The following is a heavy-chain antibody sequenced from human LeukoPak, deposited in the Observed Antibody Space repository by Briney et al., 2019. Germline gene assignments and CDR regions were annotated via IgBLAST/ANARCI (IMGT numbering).Heavy chain of an antibody. J-gene: IGHJ4*02. CDR1: GFTFSSYG. CDR3: AEDPGLRYFDWLLRD. CDR2: IWYDGSNK. D-gene: IGHD3-9*01. V-gene: IGHV3-33*06. Sequence: SGGSLRLSCAASGFTFSSYGMHWVRQAPGKGLEWVAVIWYDGSNKYYADSVKGRFTISRDNSKNTLYLQMNSLRAEDTAVYYCAEDPGLRYFDWLLRDWGQGTLVTVSS.